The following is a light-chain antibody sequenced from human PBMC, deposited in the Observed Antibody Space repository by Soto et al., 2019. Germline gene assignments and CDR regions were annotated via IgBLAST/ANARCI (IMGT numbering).Light chain of an antibody. V-gene: IGKV3-11*01. CDR3: QLRSNWPPWT. Sequence: EIVLTQSPATLSLSPGERATLSCRASQSFSSYLAWYQQKPGQAPRLLIYDASNRATGIPARFSGSGSGTDFTLTISRLEPEDFAVYYCQLRSNWPPWTFGQGTKVEIK. J-gene: IGKJ1*01. CDR2: DAS. CDR1: QSFSSY.